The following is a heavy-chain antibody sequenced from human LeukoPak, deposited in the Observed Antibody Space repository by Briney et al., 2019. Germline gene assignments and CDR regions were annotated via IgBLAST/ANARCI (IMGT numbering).Heavy chain of an antibody. J-gene: IGHJ4*02. V-gene: IGHV1-2*02. D-gene: IGHD4-23*01. CDR3: ARDYFGNSLLDY. Sequence: ASVKVSCKTSGYSFTGHYVHWVRQAPGQGLEWMGWIHPKSGDTSYALKFHGRVTMTRDTSISTVYMDLSRLSSDDTAVYYCARDYFGNSLLDYWGQGTLVTVSS. CDR2: IHPKSGDT. CDR1: GYSFTGHY.